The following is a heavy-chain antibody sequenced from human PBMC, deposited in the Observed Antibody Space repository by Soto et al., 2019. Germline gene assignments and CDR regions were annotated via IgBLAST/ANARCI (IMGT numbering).Heavy chain of an antibody. V-gene: IGHV3-23*01. CDR1: GFTFSSVA. Sequence: GGSLRLSCAASGFTFSSVAMAWVRQAPGKGLEWVSSITDSGGSTDYADSVKGRFTISRDNSRNTLYLQMNSLRADDTAVYYCARLYWNPRYFEYWDQETRVAVSS. CDR2: ITDSGGST. D-gene: IGHD1-1*01. J-gene: IGHJ4*01. CDR3: ARLYWNPRYFEY.